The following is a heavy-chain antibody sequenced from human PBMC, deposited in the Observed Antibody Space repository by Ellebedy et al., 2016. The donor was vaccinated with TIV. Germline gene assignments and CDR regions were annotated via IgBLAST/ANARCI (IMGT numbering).Heavy chain of an antibody. D-gene: IGHD5-12*01. CDR3: ARGNSGYDAVYLDY. Sequence: LGGSLRLSCAASGFTFSSYAMHWVRQAPGKGLEWVTVISYDGSNKYYTDSVKGRFTISRDNSKNTLYLQMNSLRAEDTAVYYCARGNSGYDAVYLDYWGQGTLVTVSS. CDR2: ISYDGSNK. V-gene: IGHV3-30-3*01. J-gene: IGHJ4*02. CDR1: GFTFSSYA.